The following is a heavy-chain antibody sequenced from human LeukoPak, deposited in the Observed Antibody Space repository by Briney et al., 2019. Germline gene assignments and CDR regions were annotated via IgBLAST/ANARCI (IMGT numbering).Heavy chain of an antibody. D-gene: IGHD1-26*01. Sequence: GASVKVSCKASGYTFTNYGINWVRQAPGQGLEWMGWINTYNGNTNLAQQFQGRVTITTDTSTSTAYLEVRSLRSDDTAVYYCTREESSGGFFPRDSWGQGTPVTVSS. CDR1: GYTFTNYG. J-gene: IGHJ4*02. CDR2: INTYNGNT. V-gene: IGHV1-18*01. CDR3: TREESSGGFFPRDS.